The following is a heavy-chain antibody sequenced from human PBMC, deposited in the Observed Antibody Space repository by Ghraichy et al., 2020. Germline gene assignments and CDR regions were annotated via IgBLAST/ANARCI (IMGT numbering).Heavy chain of an antibody. CDR3: AKGTWSIAVDY. V-gene: IGHV4-39*01. CDR2: IYYSGST. CDR1: GGSISSSSYY. J-gene: IGHJ4*02. D-gene: IGHD6-6*01. Sequence: ETLSLTCTVSGGSISSSSYYWGWIRQPPGKGLEWIGSIYYSGSTYYNPSLKSRVTISVDTSKNQFSLKLSSVTAADTAVYYCAKGTWSIAVDYWGQGTLVTVSS.